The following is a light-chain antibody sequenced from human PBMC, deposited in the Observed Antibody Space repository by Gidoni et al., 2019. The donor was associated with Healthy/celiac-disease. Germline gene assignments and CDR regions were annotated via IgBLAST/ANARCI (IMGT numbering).Light chain of an antibody. Sequence: EIVLTQSPGTLSLSPGERATLSCMASQSVSSSYLAWYQQKPGQAPRLLIYGASSRATGIPDRFSGSGSGTDFTLTISRLEPEDFAVYYCQQYGSSPPYTFXQXTKLEIK. CDR3: QQYGSSPPYT. V-gene: IGKV3-20*01. J-gene: IGKJ2*01. CDR2: GAS. CDR1: QSVSSSY.